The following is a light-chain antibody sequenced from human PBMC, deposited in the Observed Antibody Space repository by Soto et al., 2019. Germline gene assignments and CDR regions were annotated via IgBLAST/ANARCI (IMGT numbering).Light chain of an antibody. J-gene: IGKJ4*01. CDR2: DAS. V-gene: IGKV3-11*01. CDR3: QQRSNWPRGT. Sequence: EIVLTQSPATLSLSPGERATLSCRASQSVSSYLAWYQQKPGQAPRLLIYDASNRATGIPARFSGSGSGTDFTPTISSLEPEDFAVYYWQQRSNWPRGTFGGGTKVEIK. CDR1: QSVSSY.